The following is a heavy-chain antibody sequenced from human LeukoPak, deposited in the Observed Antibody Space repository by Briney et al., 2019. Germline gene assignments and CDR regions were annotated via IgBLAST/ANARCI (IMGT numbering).Heavy chain of an antibody. CDR3: AKVAPYGDYDY. V-gene: IGHV3-30*18. J-gene: IGHJ4*02. D-gene: IGHD4-17*01. Sequence: GGSLRLSCAASGFSFSDYFMHWVRQAPGKGLEWVAVISYDGGNEYYADSVRGRFTISRDNSKNTLYLQMNSLRAEDTAVYYCAKVAPYGDYDYWGQGTLVTVSS. CDR1: GFSFSDYF. CDR2: ISYDGGNE.